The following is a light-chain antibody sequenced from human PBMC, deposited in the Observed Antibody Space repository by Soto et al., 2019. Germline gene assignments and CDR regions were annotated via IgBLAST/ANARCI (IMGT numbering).Light chain of an antibody. Sequence: EIVLTQSPATLSLSPGERATLSCRASQSVSSYLAWYQQKPGPAPRLLIYDASNRATGIPARFSGSGSGTDFPLPISSLEPEDFAVYYCPQRSNWPPYTFGQGTELEIK. CDR2: DAS. CDR3: PQRSNWPPYT. V-gene: IGKV3-11*01. CDR1: QSVSSY. J-gene: IGKJ2*01.